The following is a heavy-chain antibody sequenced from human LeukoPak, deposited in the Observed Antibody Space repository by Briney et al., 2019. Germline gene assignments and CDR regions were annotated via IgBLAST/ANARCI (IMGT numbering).Heavy chain of an antibody. D-gene: IGHD4-11*01. Sequence: ASVKVSCKASGYTFTGYYMHWVRQAPGQGLEWMGWINPNSGGTNYAQKFQGRVTMTRDTSISTAYMELSRLRSDDTAVYYCARKSWTHAVTPYNWFDPWGQGTLVTVSP. J-gene: IGHJ5*02. V-gene: IGHV1-2*02. CDR1: GYTFTGYY. CDR2: INPNSGGT. CDR3: ARKSWTHAVTPYNWFDP.